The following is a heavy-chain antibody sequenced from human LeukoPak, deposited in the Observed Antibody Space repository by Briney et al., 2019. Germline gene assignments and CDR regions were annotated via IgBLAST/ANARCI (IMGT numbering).Heavy chain of an antibody. J-gene: IGHJ4*02. D-gene: IGHD6-19*01. CDR1: GFTFSSYG. CDR2: IWYDGSNK. CDR3: AKDGREQWLVPAG. V-gene: IGHV3-33*06. Sequence: PGRSLRLSCAASGFTFSSYGMHWVRQAPSKGLEWVAVIWYDGSNKYYADSVKGRFTISRDNSKNTLYLQMNSLRAEDTAVYYCAKDGREQWLVPAGWGQGTLVTVSS.